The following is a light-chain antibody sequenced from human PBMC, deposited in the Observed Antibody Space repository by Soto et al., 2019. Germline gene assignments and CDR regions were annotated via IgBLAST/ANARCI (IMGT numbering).Light chain of an antibody. CDR3: QQYGSSLLPT. CDR2: ATS. V-gene: IGKV3-20*01. Sequence: EIVLTQSPGTLSLSPGDRATLSCRASQSISSSYFAWHQQKPGQAPRLLIYATSSRATGIPDRFSGSGSGTDFTLTISRLEPEDFAMYYCQQYGSSLLPTFGGGTKVEIK. CDR1: QSISSSY. J-gene: IGKJ4*01.